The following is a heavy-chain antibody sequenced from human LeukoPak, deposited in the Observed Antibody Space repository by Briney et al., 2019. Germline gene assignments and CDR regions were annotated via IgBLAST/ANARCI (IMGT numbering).Heavy chain of an antibody. CDR1: GYTFTTYA. Sequence: GASVKVSCTSSGYTFTTYAIHWVRQAPGQRLEYMGWINAGNGNTKYSQNFQGRVTITRDTSASTAYMERSSLRSEDTAVYYCAREHDVLTGYSLDYWGQGTLVTVSS. V-gene: IGHV1-3*01. D-gene: IGHD3-9*01. CDR3: AREHDVLTGYSLDY. J-gene: IGHJ4*02. CDR2: INAGNGNT.